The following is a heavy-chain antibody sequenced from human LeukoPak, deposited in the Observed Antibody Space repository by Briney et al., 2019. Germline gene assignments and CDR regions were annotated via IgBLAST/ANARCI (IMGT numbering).Heavy chain of an antibody. V-gene: IGHV4-34*01. CDR2: INHSGST. Sequence: SETLSLTCAVYGGSFSGYYWSWIRQPPGKGLEWIGEINHSGSTNYNPSLKSRVTISVDTSKNQFSLTLSSVTAADTAVYYCARERSYCSSTSCIDWFDPWGQGTLVTVSS. CDR1: GGSFSGYY. J-gene: IGHJ5*02. CDR3: ARERSYCSSTSCIDWFDP. D-gene: IGHD2-2*01.